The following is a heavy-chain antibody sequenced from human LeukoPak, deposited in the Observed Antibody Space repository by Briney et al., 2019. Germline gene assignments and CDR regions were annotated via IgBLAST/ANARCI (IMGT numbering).Heavy chain of an antibody. Sequence: SETLSLTCTVSGGSISSYYWSWIRQPPGKGLEWIGYIYYSGSTNYNPSLKSRVTISVDTSKNQFSLKLSSVTAADTAVYYCARSTYYYDSSGYYSGHYFDYWGQGTLVTVSS. CDR1: GGSISSYY. D-gene: IGHD3-22*01. CDR2: IYYSGST. J-gene: IGHJ4*02. CDR3: ARSTYYYDSSGYYSGHYFDY. V-gene: IGHV4-59*01.